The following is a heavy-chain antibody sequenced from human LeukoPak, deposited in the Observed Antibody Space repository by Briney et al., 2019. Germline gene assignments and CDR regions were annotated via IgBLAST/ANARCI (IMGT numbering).Heavy chain of an antibody. D-gene: IGHD6-13*01. J-gene: IGHJ4*02. CDR3: AKEPKYSSSYYSDY. V-gene: IGHV3-23*01. Sequence: GGSLRLSCAASGFTFSSYAMTWVRQAPGKGLEWVSSISAGAGTYYADSVTGRFTVSRDNSKNILYLRMNSLRAEDTAVYYCAKEPKYSSSYYSDYWGQGTLVTVSS. CDR2: ISAGAGT. CDR1: GFTFSSYA.